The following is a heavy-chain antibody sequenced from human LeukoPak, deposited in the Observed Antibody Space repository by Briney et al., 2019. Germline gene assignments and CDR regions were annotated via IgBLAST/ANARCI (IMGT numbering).Heavy chain of an antibody. CDR2: IYYSGST. J-gene: IGHJ4*02. V-gene: IGHV4-59*01. CDR1: GFSFSSYS. D-gene: IGHD5-24*01. CDR3: AGDSDGYNSY. Sequence: PAETLCLTCTVSGFSFSSYSLSWVRQPPGKGLEWVWDIYYSGSTNYNPSLKSRVTISVDTSKNQYSLKLSSVTAADTAVYYCAGDSDGYNSYWGQGTLVTVSS.